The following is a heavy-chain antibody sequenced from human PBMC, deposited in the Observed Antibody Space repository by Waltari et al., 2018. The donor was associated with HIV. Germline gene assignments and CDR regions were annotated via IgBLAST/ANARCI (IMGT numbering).Heavy chain of an antibody. Sequence: QVQMQQSGPGLVKPSQPLSLTCAISGHSVSSHSAAWNWIRQYASRDLEWLGRRYYRSKRYNDYSLSVKSRRTINPATTKNQCALHLNSVTPEDTAVYYCARDPHDSSGDYGHAFYIWGQGTMVTVSS. D-gene: IGHD3-22*01. CDR3: ARDPHDSSGDYGHAFYI. V-gene: IGHV6-1*01. CDR1: GHSVSSHSAA. CDR2: RYYRSKRYN. J-gene: IGHJ3*02.